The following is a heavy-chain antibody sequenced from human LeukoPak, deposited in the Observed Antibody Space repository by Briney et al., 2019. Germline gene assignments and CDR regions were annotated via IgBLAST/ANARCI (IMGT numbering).Heavy chain of an antibody. CDR1: GGSFSGYY. J-gene: IGHJ4*02. V-gene: IGHV4-34*01. CDR2: INHSGST. D-gene: IGHD2-21*02. Sequence: SETLSLTCAVYGGSFSGYYWSWIRQPPGKGLEWIGEINHSGSTNYNPSLKSRVTISVDTSKNQFSLKLSSVTAADTAVYYCARGYCGGDCYVDYWGQGTLVTVSS. CDR3: ARGYCGGDCYVDY.